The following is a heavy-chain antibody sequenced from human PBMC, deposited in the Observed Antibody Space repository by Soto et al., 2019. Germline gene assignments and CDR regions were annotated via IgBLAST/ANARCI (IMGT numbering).Heavy chain of an antibody. D-gene: IGHD2-21*01. CDR3: ARAPRDRVAFSL. CDR2: IIPIIDTT. Sequence: QVQLVQSGAEVKKPGSSVKVSCKASGGNFNNYAISWVRQAPAQGLQLMGGIIPIIDTTHYAQKLQGRVTISADRSMTTVYMELTGLTSYDSATYFCARAPRDRVAFSLWGQGTVVTVSS. CDR1: GGNFNNYA. J-gene: IGHJ3*01. V-gene: IGHV1-69*06.